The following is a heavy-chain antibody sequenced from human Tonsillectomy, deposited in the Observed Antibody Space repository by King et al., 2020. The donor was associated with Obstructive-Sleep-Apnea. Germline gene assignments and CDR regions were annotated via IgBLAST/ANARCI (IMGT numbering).Heavy chain of an antibody. CDR2: IYYSGST. V-gene: IGHV4-30-4*01. J-gene: IGHJ6*02. CDR1: GGSISSGDYY. CDR3: ARERGAGFVELSLVNRRVPYYYYGMDV. Sequence: QLQESGPGLVKPSQTLSLTCTVSGGSISSGDYYWSWIRQPPGKGLEWIGYIYYSGSTYYNPSLKSRVTISVDTSKNQFSLKLSSVTAADTAVYYCARERGAGFVELSLVNRRVPYYYYGMDVWGQGTTVTVSS. D-gene: IGHD3-10*01.